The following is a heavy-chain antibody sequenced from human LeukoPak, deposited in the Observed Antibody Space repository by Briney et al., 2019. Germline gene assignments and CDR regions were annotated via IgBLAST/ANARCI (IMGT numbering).Heavy chain of an antibody. CDR1: GGSIISDNHL. CDR3: AREVNRPTDVDAFDI. J-gene: IGHJ3*02. V-gene: IGHV4-31*03. D-gene: IGHD1-26*01. Sequence: PSETLSLTCTVSGGSIISDNHLWSWIRQHPGKDLEWLGYIHHSGRAFYSPSLESRLTISLDTSKNQFSLKLNSVIGADTAVYYCAREVNRPTDVDAFDIWGQGTMVTVSS. CDR2: IHHSGRA.